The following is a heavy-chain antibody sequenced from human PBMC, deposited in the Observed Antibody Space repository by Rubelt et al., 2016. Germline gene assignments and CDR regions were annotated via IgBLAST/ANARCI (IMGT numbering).Heavy chain of an antibody. CDR3: ARDREFYNSDTSHVPPSLALKPSAFDI. CDR1: GFTFSSCH. Sequence: GFTFSSCHMHWVRQAPGKGLEWVALISYDGRNKHYADSVKGRFTISRVNSKNTLDLQMNSLTSEDTAVYYCARDREFYNSDTSHVPPSLALKPSAFDIWGQGTVVTVS. CDR2: ISYDGRNK. J-gene: IGHJ3*02. V-gene: IGHV3-30*03. D-gene: IGHD6-19*01.